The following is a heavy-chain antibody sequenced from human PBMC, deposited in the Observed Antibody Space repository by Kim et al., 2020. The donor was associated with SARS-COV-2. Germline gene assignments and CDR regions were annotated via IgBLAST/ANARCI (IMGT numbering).Heavy chain of an antibody. J-gene: IGHJ4*02. CDR2: ISGVGDNL. V-gene: IGHV3-23*01. D-gene: IGHD1-20*01. CDR3: AKDVNCCSGY. CDR1: GFSFSRFA. Sequence: GGSLRLSCAASGFSFSRFAMSWVRQAPGKGLEWVSVISGVGDNLNYADSVRGRFTISRDNSKNTLYLQMNSLRVDDTAVYFCAKDVNCCSGYWGQGTQVTVSS.